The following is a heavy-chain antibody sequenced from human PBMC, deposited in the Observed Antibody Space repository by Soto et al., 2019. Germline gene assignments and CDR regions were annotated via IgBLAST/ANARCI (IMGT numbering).Heavy chain of an antibody. CDR2: IYYSGST. J-gene: IGHJ2*01. V-gene: IGHV4-61*01. CDR3: ARVFVTTVTPGGWYFDL. CDR1: GGSVSSGSYY. D-gene: IGHD4-17*01. Sequence: QVQLQESGPGLVKPSETLSLTCTVSGGSVSSGSYYWSWIRQPPGKGLEWIGYIYYSGSTYYNPSLKSRVTISVDTSKNQFSLKLSSVTAADTAVYYCARVFVTTVTPGGWYFDLWGRGTLVTVSS.